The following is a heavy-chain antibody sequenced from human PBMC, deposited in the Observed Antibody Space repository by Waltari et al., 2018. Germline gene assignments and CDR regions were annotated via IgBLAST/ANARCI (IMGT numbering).Heavy chain of an antibody. J-gene: IGHJ4*02. CDR2: TSGGGTT. D-gene: IGHD2-2*01. V-gene: IGHV3-53*01. Sequence: EVQLVESGGGLIQPGGSLRLSCASSGFIVSRNYMSWVRQAPGRGLEWVAATSGGGTTYYAESVKGRFTVSRDNSKNTLYLQMNSLRVEDTAFYYCAGRGEEAPGASGWAWGYGFWGQGTLVTVSS. CDR3: AGRGEEAPGASGWAWGYGF. CDR1: GFIVSRNY.